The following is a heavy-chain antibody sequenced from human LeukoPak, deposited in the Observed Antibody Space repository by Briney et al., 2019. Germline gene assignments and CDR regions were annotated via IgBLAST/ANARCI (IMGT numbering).Heavy chain of an antibody. CDR3: ARGGDYVKNWFDP. V-gene: IGHV4-34*01. CDR1: GGSFSGYY. CDR2: INHSGST. Sequence: SETLSLTCAVYGGSFSGYYWSWIRQPPGKGLDWIGEINHSGSTNYNPSLKSRVTISVDTSKNQFSLKLSSVTAADTAVYYCARGGDYVKNWFDPWGQGTLVTVSS. D-gene: IGHD4-17*01. J-gene: IGHJ5*02.